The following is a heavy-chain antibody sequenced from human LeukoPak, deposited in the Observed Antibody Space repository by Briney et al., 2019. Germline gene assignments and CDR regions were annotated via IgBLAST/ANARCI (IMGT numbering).Heavy chain of an antibody. V-gene: IGHV3-23*01. J-gene: IGHJ4*02. Sequence: SGGSLRLSCTASGFTFSSYAMSWVRQAPGKGLEWVSAISGSGGSTYYADSVKGRFTISRDNSKNTLYLQMNSLRAEDTAVYYCAKALKVAGGALDYWGQGTLVTVSS. CDR2: ISGSGGST. CDR3: AKALKVAGGALDY. CDR1: GFTFSSYA. D-gene: IGHD5-12*01.